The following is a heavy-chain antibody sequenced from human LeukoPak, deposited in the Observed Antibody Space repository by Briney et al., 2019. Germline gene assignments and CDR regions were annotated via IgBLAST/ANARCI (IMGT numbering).Heavy chain of an antibody. CDR2: ISAYNGNT. D-gene: IGHD3-16*01. Sequence: HVASVKVSCKASGYTFTSYGISWVRQAPGQGLEWMGWISAYNGNTNYAQKLQGRVTMTTDTSTSTAYMELRSLRSDDTAVYYCARDYPSYYDYVWGSYRTEGDYWGQGTLVTVSS. J-gene: IGHJ4*02. V-gene: IGHV1-18*01. CDR1: GYTFTSYG. CDR3: ARDYPSYYDYVWGSYRTEGDY.